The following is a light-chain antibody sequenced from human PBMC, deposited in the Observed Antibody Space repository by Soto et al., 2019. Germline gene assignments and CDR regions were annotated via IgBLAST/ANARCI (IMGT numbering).Light chain of an antibody. V-gene: IGLV2-14*01. CDR2: EVS. CDR1: SSDIGTSKY. Sequence: QSALTQPASVSGSPGQSITISCTGTSSDIGTSKYVSWFQHHPGKAPKQIIFEVSNRPSGISDRFSGFKSSNTAYLTISGVQPEDEADYHCSSYTTIKTVVFGGGTQLTV. J-gene: IGLJ7*01. CDR3: SSYTTIKTVV.